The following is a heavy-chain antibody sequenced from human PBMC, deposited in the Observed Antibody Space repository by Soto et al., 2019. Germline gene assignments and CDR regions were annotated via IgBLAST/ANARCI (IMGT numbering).Heavy chain of an antibody. CDR3: ARSVRSGSFPYYYYAMDV. V-gene: IGHV3-74*01. J-gene: IGHJ6*02. CDR1: GFTSSNYW. CDR2: IKSDGSST. Sequence: EVQLVESGGGLVQPGGSLRLSCAASGFTSSNYWMHWVRQAPGKGLVWVSRIKSDGSSTSYADSVKGRFTISRDNAKNTLDLPMHGLRAEDMAVYYCARSVRSGSFPYYYYAMDVWGQGTTVTVSS. D-gene: IGHD3-10*01.